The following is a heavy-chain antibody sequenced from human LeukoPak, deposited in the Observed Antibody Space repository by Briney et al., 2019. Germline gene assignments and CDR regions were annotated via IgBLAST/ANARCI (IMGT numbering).Heavy chain of an antibody. Sequence: SETLSLTCTVSGGSISSGDYYWSWIRQPPGKGLEWIGYIYYSGSTYYNPSLKSRVTISVDTSKNQFSLKLSSVTAADTAVYYCASTPTLRFLEWFSIDYWGQGTLVTVSS. CDR2: IYYSGST. V-gene: IGHV4-30-4*01. J-gene: IGHJ4*02. D-gene: IGHD3-3*01. CDR3: ASTPTLRFLEWFSIDY. CDR1: GGSISSGDYY.